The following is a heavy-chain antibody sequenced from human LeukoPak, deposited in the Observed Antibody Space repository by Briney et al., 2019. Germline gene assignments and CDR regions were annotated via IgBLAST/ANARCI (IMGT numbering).Heavy chain of an antibody. V-gene: IGHV1-69*05. Sequence: SVKVSCKASGGTFSSYAISWVRQAPGQGLEWMGGIIPIFGTANYAQKFQGRVTITTDESTNTAYMELSSLRSEDTAVYYCAGYGSGSRILNLWGQGTLVTVSS. CDR2: IIPIFGTA. D-gene: IGHD3-10*01. CDR3: AGYGSGSRILNL. CDR1: GGTFSSYA. J-gene: IGHJ5*02.